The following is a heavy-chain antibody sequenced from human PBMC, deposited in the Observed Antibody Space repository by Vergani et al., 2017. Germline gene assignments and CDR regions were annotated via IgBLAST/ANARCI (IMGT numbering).Heavy chain of an antibody. Sequence: QVQLQQWGAGLLKPSETLSLTCAVYGGSFSGYYWSWIRQPPGKGLEWIGEINHSGSTNYNPSRKSRVTISVDTSKNQFSLKLSSVTAADTAVYYCARVGMRIAAAVTGWGQGTLVTVSS. D-gene: IGHD6-13*01. CDR2: INHSGST. J-gene: IGHJ4*02. CDR1: GGSFSGYY. V-gene: IGHV4-34*01. CDR3: ARVGMRIAAAVTG.